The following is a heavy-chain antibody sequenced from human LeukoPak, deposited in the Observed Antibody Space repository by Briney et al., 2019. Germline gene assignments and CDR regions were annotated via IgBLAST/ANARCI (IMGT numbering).Heavy chain of an antibody. Sequence: PGGSLRLSCAASGFTFSAYSMSWVRQAPGKGLEWVSYISSSSSTIFYADSVKGRFTISRDNAKNSLYLQTNSLRDEDTAVYYCASQLVFRSPFDYWGQGTLVTVSS. V-gene: IGHV3-48*02. CDR2: ISSSSSTI. CDR3: ASQLVFRSPFDY. J-gene: IGHJ4*02. CDR1: GFTFSAYS.